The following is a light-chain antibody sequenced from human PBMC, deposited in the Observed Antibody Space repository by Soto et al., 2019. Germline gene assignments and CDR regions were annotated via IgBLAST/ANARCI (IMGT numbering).Light chain of an antibody. CDR2: GAS. CDR1: QSVSSSY. J-gene: IGKJ4*01. CDR3: QQYGSSPLLT. V-gene: IGKV3-20*01. Sequence: EIVLTQSPGTLSLSPGERATLSCRASQSVSSSYLAWYQQKPGQAPRLLIYGASSRATGIPDRFSGSGSGXXXXXXXXXXXXXXXAVYYCQQYGSSPLLTFGGGTKVEIK.